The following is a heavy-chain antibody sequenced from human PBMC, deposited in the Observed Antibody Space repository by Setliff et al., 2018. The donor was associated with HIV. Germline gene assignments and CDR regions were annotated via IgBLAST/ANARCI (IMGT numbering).Heavy chain of an antibody. D-gene: IGHD1-1*01. Sequence: SETLSLTCAVYGGSFSGYCWSWIRQPPGKGLEWIGEMQHSGRTNYNPSLRSRVTTSVDTSKSQFSLKLSSVTAADTAVYYCASAGSGTRAPPRYWGQGTLVTVSS. CDR3: ASAGSGTRAPPRY. CDR2: MQHSGRT. V-gene: IGHV4-34*01. J-gene: IGHJ4*02. CDR1: GGSFSGYC.